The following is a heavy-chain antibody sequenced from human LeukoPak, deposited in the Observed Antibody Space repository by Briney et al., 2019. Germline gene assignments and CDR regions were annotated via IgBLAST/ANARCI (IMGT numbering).Heavy chain of an antibody. CDR3: ARAVAAAKRGDFFDY. J-gene: IGHJ4*02. CDR2: ISAYNGNT. D-gene: IGHD2-2*01. CDR1: GYTFTSYG. Sequence: GASVKVSCKASGYTFTSYGISWVRQAPGQGLEWMGWISAYNGNTNYAQKLQGRVTMTTDTSTSTAYMELRSLRSDDTAVYYCARAVAAAKRGDFFDYWGQGTLVTVSS. V-gene: IGHV1-18*01.